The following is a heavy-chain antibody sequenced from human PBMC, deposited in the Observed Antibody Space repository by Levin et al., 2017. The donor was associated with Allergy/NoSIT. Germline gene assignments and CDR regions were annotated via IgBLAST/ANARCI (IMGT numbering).Heavy chain of an antibody. Sequence: GGSLRLSCAASGFTFSNYGMHWVRQAPGKGLEWVALISYDGSNKYYADSVKGRFTISRDNSKNTLYLRMNSLRAEDTAVYYCAKEQMAAIFGENYYEYYYKDVWGKGTTVTVSS. D-gene: IGHD3-3*01. CDR1: GFTFSNYG. J-gene: IGHJ6*03. V-gene: IGHV3-30*18. CDR3: AKEQMAAIFGENYYEYYYKDV. CDR2: ISYDGSNK.